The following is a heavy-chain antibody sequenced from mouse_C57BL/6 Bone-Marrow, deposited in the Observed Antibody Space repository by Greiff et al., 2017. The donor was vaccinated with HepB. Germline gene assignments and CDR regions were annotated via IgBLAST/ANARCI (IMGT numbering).Heavy chain of an antibody. Sequence: VQLQQSGAELVRPGASVKLSCKASGYTFTDYYINWVKQRPGQGLEWIARIYPGSGNTYYNEKFKGKATLTAEKSSSTAYMQLSSLTSEDSAVYFCARDYYYPYYFDYWGQGTTLTVSS. D-gene: IGHD1-1*01. V-gene: IGHV1-76*01. CDR2: IYPGSGNT. CDR1: GYTFTDYY. J-gene: IGHJ2*01. CDR3: ARDYYYPYYFDY.